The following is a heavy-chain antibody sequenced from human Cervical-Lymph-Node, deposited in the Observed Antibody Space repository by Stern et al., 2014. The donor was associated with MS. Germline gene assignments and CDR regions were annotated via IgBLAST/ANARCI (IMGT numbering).Heavy chain of an antibody. V-gene: IGHV2-5*09. D-gene: IGHD5-18*01. CDR3: AHRPDSQTFDY. J-gene: IGHJ4*02. Sequence: QVTLRESGPTLVKSTQTLTLTCTVSGFSLTTDGVAVGWVRQPPGEALEWLGFLYWGDDKRHRPPLKSRLTITRDTSKNQVVLTMTHMAPVDTATYFCAHRPDSQTFDYWGQGILVTVSS. CDR2: LYWGDDK. CDR1: GFSLTTDGVA.